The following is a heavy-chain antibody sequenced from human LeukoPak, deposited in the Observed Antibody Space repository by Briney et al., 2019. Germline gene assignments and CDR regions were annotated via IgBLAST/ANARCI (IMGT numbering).Heavy chain of an antibody. CDR1: GYTFTDYY. J-gene: IGHJ4*02. CDR3: AGGITGGDY. Sequence: ASVKVSCKASGYTFTDYYIHWVRQAPGQGLEWMGWINPNGGGTNYAQKFQGRVTVTRDTSINTAYMELSSLRSGDTVLYYCAGGITGGDYWGQGTLVTVSS. D-gene: IGHD1-14*01. CDR2: INPNGGGT. V-gene: IGHV1-2*02.